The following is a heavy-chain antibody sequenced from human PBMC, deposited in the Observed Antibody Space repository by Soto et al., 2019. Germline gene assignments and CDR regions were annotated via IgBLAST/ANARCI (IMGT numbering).Heavy chain of an antibody. V-gene: IGHV3-30*18. CDR1: GFTFSSYG. J-gene: IGHJ6*02. D-gene: IGHD1-26*01. Sequence: QVQLVESGGGVVQPGRSLRLSCAASGFTFSSYGMHWVRQAPGRGLERVAVISYDGSNKYYEDSVKGRFTISRDNSKNTLYLQMNSLRAEDTAVYYCAKWATGSYGMDVWGQGTTVTVSS. CDR3: AKWATGSYGMDV. CDR2: ISYDGSNK.